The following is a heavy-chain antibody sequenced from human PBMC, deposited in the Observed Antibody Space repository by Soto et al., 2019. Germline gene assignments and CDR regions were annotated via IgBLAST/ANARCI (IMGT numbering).Heavy chain of an antibody. D-gene: IGHD6-19*01. CDR2: IWYDGSNK. CDR3: ARDFFEMSSGWSPPDFDY. Sequence: GGSLRLSCAASGFTFSSYGMHWVRQAPGKGLEWVAVIWYDGSNKYYADSVKGRFTISRDNSKNTLYLQMNSLRAEDTAVYYCARDFFEMSSGWSPPDFDYWGQGTLVTVSS. CDR1: GFTFSSYG. J-gene: IGHJ4*02. V-gene: IGHV3-33*01.